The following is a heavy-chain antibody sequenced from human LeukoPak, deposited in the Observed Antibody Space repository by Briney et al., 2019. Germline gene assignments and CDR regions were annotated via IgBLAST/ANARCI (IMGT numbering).Heavy chain of an antibody. CDR3: AKDNADYPIYYFDS. J-gene: IGHJ4*02. CDR1: GFSVGSND. CDR2: IYSGGRT. V-gene: IGHV3-66*01. Sequence: GGSLRLSCAASGFSVGSNDINWVRQAPGKGLEWVSVIYSGGRTYYAGSVKGRFTISRDSSENTLHLQINSLRAEDTAVYYCAKDNADYPIYYFDSWGQGTLVTVSS. D-gene: IGHD3-16*01.